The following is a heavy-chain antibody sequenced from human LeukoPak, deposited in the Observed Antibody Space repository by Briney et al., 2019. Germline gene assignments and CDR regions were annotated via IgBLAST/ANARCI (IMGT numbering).Heavy chain of an antibody. CDR1: GGTFSSYA. J-gene: IGHJ4*02. V-gene: IGHV1-69*13. Sequence: ASVKVSCKASGGTFSSYAISWVRQAPGQGLEGRGGIIPIFGTANYAQKFQGRVTITADESTSTAYMELSSLRSEDTAVYYCASGGGYYFRPFDYWGQGTLVTVSS. D-gene: IGHD3-16*01. CDR3: ASGGGYYFRPFDY. CDR2: IIPIFGTA.